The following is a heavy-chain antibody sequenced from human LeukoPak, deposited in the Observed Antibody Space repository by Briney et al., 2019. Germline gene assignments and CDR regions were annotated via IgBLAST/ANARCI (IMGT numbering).Heavy chain of an antibody. CDR2: FDPEDGET. CDR1: GSTLTELS. V-gene: IGHV1-24*01. CDR3: ATELYSSGNY. Sequence: ASVKVSCKVSGSTLTELSMHWVRQAPGKELEWMGGFDPEDGETIYAQKFQGRVTMNEDTSTDTAYMELRSLRSEDTAVYYCATELYSSGNYWGQGTLVTVSS. D-gene: IGHD6-19*01. J-gene: IGHJ4*02.